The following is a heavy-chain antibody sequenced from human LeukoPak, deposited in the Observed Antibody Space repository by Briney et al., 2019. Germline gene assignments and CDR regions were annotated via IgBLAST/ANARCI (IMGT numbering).Heavy chain of an antibody. CDR2: IYYSGST. CDR3: ARGHYLYYFDY. J-gene: IGHJ4*02. CDR1: GGSISSYY. V-gene: IGHV4-59*01. D-gene: IGHD3-10*01. Sequence: SETLSLTCTVSGGSISSYYWSWIRQPPGKGLEWIGYIYYSGSTNYNPSLKSRVTISVDTSKNQFPLKLSSVTAADTAVYYCARGHYLYYFDYWGQGTLVTVSS.